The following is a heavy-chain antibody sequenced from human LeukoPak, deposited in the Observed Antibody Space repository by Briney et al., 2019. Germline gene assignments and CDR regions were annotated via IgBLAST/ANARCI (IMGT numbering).Heavy chain of an antibody. CDR3: ARVRPRGSSSWEPDAFDI. V-gene: IGHV4-4*07. CDR1: GGSISSYY. J-gene: IGHJ3*02. D-gene: IGHD6-13*01. Sequence: SETLSLTCTVSGGSISSYYWSWIRQPAGKGLEWIGRIYTSGSTNYNPSLKSRVTISVDTSKNQFSLKLSSVTAADTAVYYCARVRPRGSSSWEPDAFDIWGQGTMATVSS. CDR2: IYTSGST.